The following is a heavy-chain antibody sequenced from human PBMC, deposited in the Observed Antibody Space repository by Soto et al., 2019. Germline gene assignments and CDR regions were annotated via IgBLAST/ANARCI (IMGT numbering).Heavy chain of an antibody. CDR3: ARPYDILTGRYYYYYMDV. CDR2: IWYDGNNK. Sequence: GGSLRLSCAASGFTFSSYGMHWVRQAPGKGLEWVAVIWYDGNNKYYADSVKGRFTISRDNSKNTLYLQMNSLRAEDTAVYYCARPYDILTGRYYYYYMDVWGKGTTVTVSS. J-gene: IGHJ6*03. CDR1: GFTFSSYG. D-gene: IGHD3-9*01. V-gene: IGHV3-33*01.